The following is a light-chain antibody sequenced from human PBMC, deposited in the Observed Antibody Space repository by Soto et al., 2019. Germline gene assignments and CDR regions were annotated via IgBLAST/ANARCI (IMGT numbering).Light chain of an antibody. CDR2: WAS. CDR3: QQRSNWPLT. CDR1: QSILHSSGHKSY. J-gene: IGKJ4*01. V-gene: IGKV4-1*01. Sequence: DIVMTQSPDSLAVSLGERATINCKSSQSILHSSGHKSYLGWYQQKPGQSPKLLISWASTRESGVPDRFSGSGSGTDFTLTISSLEPADFAVYYCQQRSNWPLTFGGGTKVDIK.